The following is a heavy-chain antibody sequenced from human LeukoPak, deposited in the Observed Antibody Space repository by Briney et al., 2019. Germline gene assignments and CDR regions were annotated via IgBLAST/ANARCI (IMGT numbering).Heavy chain of an antibody. CDR2: INAGNGNK. CDR1: GYTFTNYA. CDR3: ARVTGTYCDF. D-gene: IGHD3-9*01. Sequence: ASVKVSCKASGYTFTNYAIHWVRRAPGQRLEWMGWINAGNGNKKYSEKLQDRVTITRDTSASTAYMELSSLRSEDTAVYYCARVTGTYCDFWGQGTLVTVSS. J-gene: IGHJ4*02. V-gene: IGHV1-3*01.